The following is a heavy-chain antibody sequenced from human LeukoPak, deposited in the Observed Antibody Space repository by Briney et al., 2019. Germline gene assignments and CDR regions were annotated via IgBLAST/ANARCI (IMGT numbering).Heavy chain of an antibody. CDR2: INHSGST. CDR1: GGSFSGYY. Sequence: SETLSLTCAVYGGSFSGYYWSWIRQPPGKGLEWIGEINHSGSTNYNPSLKSRVTISVDTSKNQFSLKLSSVTAADTAVYYCVRRGYSYRYWGQGTLVTVSS. CDR3: VRRGYSYRY. J-gene: IGHJ4*02. V-gene: IGHV4-34*01. D-gene: IGHD3-16*02.